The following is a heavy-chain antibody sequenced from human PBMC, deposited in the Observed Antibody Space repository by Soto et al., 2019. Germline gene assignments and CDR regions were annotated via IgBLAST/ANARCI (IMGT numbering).Heavy chain of an antibody. Sequence: QVQLVESGGGLVKPGASLRLSCAASGFTFSDYYMSWIRQAPGKGLEWVSYISNSGYTIHYTDSVKGRFTISRDNARNSLHLEMNSLRAEDTAVYYCARDSGSPPDYYMDVWGRGTTVRLL. CDR1: GFTFSDYY. CDR3: ARDSGSPPDYYMDV. V-gene: IGHV3-11*01. J-gene: IGHJ6*03. D-gene: IGHD1-26*01. CDR2: ISNSGYTI.